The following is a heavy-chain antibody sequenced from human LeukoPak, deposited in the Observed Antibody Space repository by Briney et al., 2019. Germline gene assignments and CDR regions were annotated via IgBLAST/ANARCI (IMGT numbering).Heavy chain of an antibody. CDR3: ARVGALDAFDI. D-gene: IGHD3-16*01. J-gene: IGHJ3*02. CDR1: GGSISGGDYY. CDR2: INHSGST. Sequence: SQTLSLTCTVSGGSISGGDYYWSWIRQPPGKGLEWIGEINHSGSTNYNPSLKSRVTISVDTSKNQFSLKLSSVTAADTAVYYCARVGALDAFDIWGQGTMVTVSS. V-gene: IGHV4-30-4*01.